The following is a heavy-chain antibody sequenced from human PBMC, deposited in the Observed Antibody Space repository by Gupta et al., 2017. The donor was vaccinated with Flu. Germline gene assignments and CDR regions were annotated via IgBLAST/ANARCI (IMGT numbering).Heavy chain of an antibody. CDR1: GFTVSDHD. V-gene: IGHV3-48*03. Sequence: DVQLVESGGGLVQPGGSLRLFCAVSGFTVSDHDGRWVRQAPGKGLEWVSSMRSRLGLYYTDSVKARLISVSNNGKEYMYVKNYGIEGKCTAGYHCASGHWDAWGQGTMVTVSS. D-gene: IGHD1-1*01. CDR3: ASGHWDA. J-gene: IGHJ5*02. CDR2: MRSRLGL.